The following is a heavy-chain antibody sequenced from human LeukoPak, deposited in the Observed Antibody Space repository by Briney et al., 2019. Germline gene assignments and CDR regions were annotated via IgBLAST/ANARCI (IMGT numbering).Heavy chain of an antibody. CDR1: GFNFNSFS. CDR2: IKIDSSST. CDR3: AKDYTERWGFQCFDL. J-gene: IGHJ4*02. V-gene: IGHV3-21*01. D-gene: IGHD5-24*01. Sequence: PGGSLRLSCEASGFNFNSFSMNWVRQAPGKGLEWVSSIKIDSSSTYYADSVKGRFTIFRDNAEGSLYLQMNSLRAEDTAVYYCAKDYTERWGFQCFDLWGRGTLVTVS.